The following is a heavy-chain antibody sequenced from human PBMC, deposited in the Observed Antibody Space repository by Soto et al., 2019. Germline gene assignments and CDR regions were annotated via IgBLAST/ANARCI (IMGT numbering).Heavy chain of an antibody. D-gene: IGHD3-3*01. V-gene: IGHV1-24*01. CDR3: ATSIRELRFLEWLFGPFDY. J-gene: IGHJ4*02. Sequence: ASVPVSCQVSWSTHPDLSMHWVRQATGKGLEGMGGFDPEDGETIYAQKFQGRVTMTEDTSTDTAYMELSSLRSEDTAVYYCATSIRELRFLEWLFGPFDYWGQGTLVTVSS. CDR2: FDPEDGET. CDR1: WSTHPDLS.